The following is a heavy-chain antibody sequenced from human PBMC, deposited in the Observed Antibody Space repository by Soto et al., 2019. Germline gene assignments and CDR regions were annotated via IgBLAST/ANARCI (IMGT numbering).Heavy chain of an antibody. D-gene: IGHD3-22*01. CDR3: AHTYYYDSSGSIQFDY. Sequence: SGPTLVNPTQTLTLTCSFSGFSLSTSGVGVGWIRQPPGKALEWLALIYWDDDKRYSPSLKSKLTITKDTSKNQVVLTMTNMDPVDTATYYCAHTYYYDSSGSIQFDYWGQGTLVTVSS. CDR1: GFSLSTSGVG. CDR2: IYWDDDK. V-gene: IGHV2-5*02. J-gene: IGHJ4*02.